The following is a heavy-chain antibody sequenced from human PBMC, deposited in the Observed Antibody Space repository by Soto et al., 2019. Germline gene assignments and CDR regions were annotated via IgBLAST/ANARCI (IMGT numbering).Heavy chain of an antibody. V-gene: IGHV3-48*02. CDR3: ARAVTWGLDV. J-gene: IGHJ6*02. D-gene: IGHD3-10*01. Sequence: EVQLVESGGGLVQPGGSLRLSCAAFGFTFSLYSMSWVRRAPGKGLEWVSYISRSSTGIHYADSVKGRFTISRDDATNSMHLQMNSLRDGDTAVYYCARAVTWGLDVWGQGTTVSISS. CDR1: GFTFSLYS. CDR2: ISRSSTGI.